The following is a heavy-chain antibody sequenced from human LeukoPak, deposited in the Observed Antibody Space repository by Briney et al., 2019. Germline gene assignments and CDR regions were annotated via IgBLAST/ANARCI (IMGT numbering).Heavy chain of an antibody. Sequence: SQTLSLTCTVSGGSISSGDYYWSWIRQPPGKGLEWIGYIYYSGSTYYNPSLKSRVTISVDTSKNQFSLKLSSVTAADTAVYYCARVFYGDYGVREYYFDYWGQGTLVTVSS. V-gene: IGHV4-30-4*01. D-gene: IGHD4-17*01. CDR1: GGSISSGDYY. J-gene: IGHJ4*02. CDR2: IYYSGST. CDR3: ARVFYGDYGVREYYFDY.